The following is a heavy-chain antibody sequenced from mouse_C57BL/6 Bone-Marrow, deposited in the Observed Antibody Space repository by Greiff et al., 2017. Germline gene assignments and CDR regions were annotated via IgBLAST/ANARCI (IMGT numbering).Heavy chain of an antibody. D-gene: IGHD2-5*01. CDR3: ARYHYSNYDYFDY. Sequence: VQLKESVAELVRPGASVKLSCTASGFNIKNTYMHWVKQGPEQGLEWIGRIDPANGNTKYAPKFQGKATITADTSSNTAYLQLSSLTSEDTAIYYCARYHYSNYDYFDYWGQGTTLTVSS. V-gene: IGHV14-3*01. CDR2: IDPANGNT. CDR1: GFNIKNTY. J-gene: IGHJ2*01.